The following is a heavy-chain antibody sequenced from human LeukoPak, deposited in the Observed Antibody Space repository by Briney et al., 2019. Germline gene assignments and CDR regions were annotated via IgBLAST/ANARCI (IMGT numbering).Heavy chain of an antibody. V-gene: IGHV4-30-2*01. CDR3: ARGSPNIVVVTDEGCAFDI. J-gene: IGHJ3*02. CDR1: GGSISSGGYY. CDR2: IYHSGST. Sequence: PSQTLSLTCTVSGGSISSGGYYWSWIRQPPGKGLEWIGYIYHSGSTYYNPSLKSRVTISVDRSKNQFSLKLSSVTAADTAVYYCARGSPNIVVVTDEGCAFDIWGQGTMVTVSS. D-gene: IGHD2-21*02.